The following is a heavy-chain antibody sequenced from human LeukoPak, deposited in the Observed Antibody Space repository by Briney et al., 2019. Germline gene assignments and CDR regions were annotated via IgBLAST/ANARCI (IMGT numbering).Heavy chain of an antibody. D-gene: IGHD2-2*01. Sequence: ASVKVSCKASRYTFTDYYMHWVRQAPGQGLEWMGWINPNSGGTNYAQKFQGRVTMTRDTSISTAYMALSRLRSDDTAVYYCARGGWSLGYCSSSSCLDWFDPWGQGTLVTVSS. J-gene: IGHJ5*02. CDR2: INPNSGGT. CDR1: RYTFTDYY. CDR3: ARGGWSLGYCSSSSCLDWFDP. V-gene: IGHV1-2*02.